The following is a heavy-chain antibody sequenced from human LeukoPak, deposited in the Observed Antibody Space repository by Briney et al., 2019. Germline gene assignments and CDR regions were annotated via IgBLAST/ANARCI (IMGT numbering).Heavy chain of an antibody. CDR2: IYYSGST. J-gene: IGHJ3*02. D-gene: IGHD3-22*01. Sequence: TSETLSLTCTVSGGSISSGGYYWSWIRQHPGKGLEWIGYIYYSGSTYYNPSLKSRVTISVDTSKNQFSLKLSSVTAADTAVYYCARPHDSNDASDIWGQGTMVTVSS. CDR3: ARPHDSNDASDI. V-gene: IGHV4-31*03. CDR1: GGSISSGGYY.